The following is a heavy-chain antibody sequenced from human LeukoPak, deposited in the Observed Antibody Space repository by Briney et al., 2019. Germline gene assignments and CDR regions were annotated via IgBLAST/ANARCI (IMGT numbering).Heavy chain of an antibody. D-gene: IGHD1-26*01. Sequence: SQTLSLTCTVSGDSISSGSYYWSWIRQPAGKGLEWIGRIYTRGNTYYNPSLKSRVTISLDTSKNQFSLELSSVTAADAAVYYCARDRRWVGATWDPTDQPAWFDPWGQGTLVTVSS. J-gene: IGHJ5*02. CDR1: GDSISSGSYY. CDR2: IYTRGNT. V-gene: IGHV4-61*02. CDR3: ARDRRWVGATWDPTDQPAWFDP.